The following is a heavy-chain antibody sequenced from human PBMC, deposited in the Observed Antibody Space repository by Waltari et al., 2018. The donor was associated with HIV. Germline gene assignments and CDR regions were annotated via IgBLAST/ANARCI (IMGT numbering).Heavy chain of an antibody. CDR1: GFNFTLFT. D-gene: IGHD1-1*01. CDR2: SSRGSYYL. J-gene: IGHJ4*02. V-gene: IGHV3-21*02. CDR3: VRDRTSETTGDFDS. Sequence: EVRLVESGGGLVKPGGSLTLSCTASGFNFTLFTMTWVRLVPGKGRGWVSSSSRGSYYLYYWDAGKGRFTVSRDNAKNSLLLQLDTLTAEDTAVYFCVRDRTSETTGDFDSWGQGVPVTVSS.